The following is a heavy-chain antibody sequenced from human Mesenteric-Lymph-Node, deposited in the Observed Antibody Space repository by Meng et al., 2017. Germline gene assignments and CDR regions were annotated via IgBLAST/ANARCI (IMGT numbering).Heavy chain of an antibody. V-gene: IGHV3-23*01. J-gene: IGHJ5*02. CDR2: ITGGGNTYYK. CDR3: ARGAGAYKVDWFDP. CDR1: GFTFSSFT. Sequence: GESLKISCVASGFTFSSFTMTWVRQAPGKGPEWVSSITGGGNTYYKYYTESVKGRFTISRDNSENTLYLDMNSLRAEDTAIYYCARGAGAYKVDWFDPWGQGTLVNGAS. D-gene: IGHD1-26*01.